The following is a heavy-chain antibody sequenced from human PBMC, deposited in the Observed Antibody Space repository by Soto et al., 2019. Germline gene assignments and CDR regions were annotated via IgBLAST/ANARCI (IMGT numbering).Heavy chain of an antibody. CDR3: ARVDTIFGVVPNYGMDV. Sequence: SVKVSCKASGGTFSSYAISWVRQAPGQGLEWMGGIIPIFGTANYAQKFQGRVTITADESTSTAYMELSSLRSEDTAVYYCARVDTIFGVVPNYGMDVWGQGTTVTVSS. D-gene: IGHD3-3*01. CDR2: IIPIFGTA. J-gene: IGHJ6*02. CDR1: GGTFSSYA. V-gene: IGHV1-69*13.